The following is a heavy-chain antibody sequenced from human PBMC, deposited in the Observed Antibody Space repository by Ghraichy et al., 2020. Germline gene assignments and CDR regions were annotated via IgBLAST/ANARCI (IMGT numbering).Heavy chain of an antibody. CDR2: ISWDGGDT. J-gene: IGHJ3*02. V-gene: IGHV3-43*01. Sequence: GGSLRLSCAASGFTFDDFTMHWVRQASGKGPEWVSLISWDGGDTYYADSVKGRFTISRDNIKNSLYLQMNSLRSEDTALYYCAKDSSFCSSTNCFTADAFDIWGQGTMVTVSS. D-gene: IGHD2-2*02. CDR1: GFTFDDFT. CDR3: AKDSSFCSSTNCFTADAFDI.